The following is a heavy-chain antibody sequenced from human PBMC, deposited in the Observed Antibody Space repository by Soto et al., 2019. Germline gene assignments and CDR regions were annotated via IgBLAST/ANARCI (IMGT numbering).Heavy chain of an antibody. CDR3: ARHVPVRIAAAGTGSFDY. J-gene: IGHJ4*02. V-gene: IGHV4-39*01. D-gene: IGHD6-13*01. Sequence: SETLSLTCTVSGGSISSSSYYWGWIRQPPGKGLEWIGSIYYSGSTYYNPSLKSRVTISVDTSKNQFSLKLSSVTAADTAVYYCARHVPVRIAAAGTGSFDYWGQGTLVTVSS. CDR1: GGSISSSSYY. CDR2: IYYSGST.